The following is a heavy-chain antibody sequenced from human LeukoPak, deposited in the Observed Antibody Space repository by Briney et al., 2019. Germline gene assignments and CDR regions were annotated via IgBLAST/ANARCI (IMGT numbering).Heavy chain of an antibody. D-gene: IGHD3-9*01. CDR3: ARDLGDRYFDWLLDLDV. CDR2: IS. V-gene: IGHV3-69-1*01. Sequence: GGSLRLSCAASGFTVSSNYMSWVRQAPGKGLEWVSSISTISRDNAKNSLYLQMNSLRAEDTAVYYCARDLGDRYFDWLLDLDVWGQGTTVTVSS. CDR1: GFTVSSNY. J-gene: IGHJ6*02.